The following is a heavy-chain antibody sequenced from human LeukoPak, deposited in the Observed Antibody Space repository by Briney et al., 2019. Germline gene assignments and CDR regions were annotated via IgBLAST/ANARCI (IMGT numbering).Heavy chain of an antibody. Sequence: GGSLRLSCAASGFTFRSYAMNWVRQAPGKGLEWVSVISGSGSSTYYADSVKGRFTISRDNSKNTLYLQMNSLRAEDTAVYYCAKSGAAGILLDYWGQGTLVTVSS. D-gene: IGHD6-13*01. CDR3: AKSGAAGILLDY. J-gene: IGHJ4*02. CDR2: ISGSGSST. V-gene: IGHV3-23*01. CDR1: GFTFRSYA.